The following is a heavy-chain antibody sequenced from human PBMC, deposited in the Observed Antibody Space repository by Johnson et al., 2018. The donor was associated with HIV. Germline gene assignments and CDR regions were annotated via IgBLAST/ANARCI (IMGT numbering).Heavy chain of an antibody. CDR1: GFTFSSYA. J-gene: IGHJ3*02. V-gene: IGHV3-64*01. CDR2: ISSNGGST. Sequence: EVQLVESGGGLVQPGGSLRLSCAASGFTFSSYAMHWVRQAPGKGLEYVSAISSNGGSTYYANSVKGRFTISRDNSKNTLYLQMGSLRAEDMAVYYCARGGYSSGWIYAFDIWGQGTMVTVSS. CDR3: ARGGYSSGWIYAFDI. D-gene: IGHD6-19*01.